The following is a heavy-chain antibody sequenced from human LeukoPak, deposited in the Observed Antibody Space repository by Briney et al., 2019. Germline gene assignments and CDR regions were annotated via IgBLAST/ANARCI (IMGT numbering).Heavy chain of an antibody. CDR2: IFYTGST. D-gene: IGHD7-27*01. CDR1: GGSISSHY. CDR3: ARVNWGGFDI. V-gene: IGHV4-59*11. J-gene: IGHJ3*02. Sequence: SETLSLTCFVSGGSISSHYWTWIRQPPGKGLECIGDIFYTGSTTYSPSLKSRATISIETSKNQISLKLRSVTAADSAVYFCARVNWGGFDIWGQGTLATVSS.